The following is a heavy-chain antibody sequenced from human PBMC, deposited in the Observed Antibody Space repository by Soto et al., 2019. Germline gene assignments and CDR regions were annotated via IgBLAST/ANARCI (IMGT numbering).Heavy chain of an antibody. Sequence: GGSLRLSCAASEFTFSDYGMHWVRQAPGKGLEWVAIISSDGRTKYYADPVKGRFSISRDNSENTLYLQMNSLRADDTAVYYCARKPETGTTVPFDYWGLGTLVTVSS. D-gene: IGHD1-1*01. J-gene: IGHJ4*02. CDR2: ISSDGRTK. V-gene: IGHV3-30*03. CDR1: EFTFSDYG. CDR3: ARKPETGTTVPFDY.